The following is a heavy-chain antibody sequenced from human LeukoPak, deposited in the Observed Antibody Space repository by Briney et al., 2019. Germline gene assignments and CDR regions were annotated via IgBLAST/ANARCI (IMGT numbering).Heavy chain of an antibody. CDR3: AKERNWFDP. Sequence: GGSLRLSCAASGFIVSSNYMSWVRQAPGKGLEWVSIIYSGGSTYYADSVKGRFTISRDNSKNTLYLQMNNLRAEDTAVYYCAKERNWFDPWGQGTLVTVSS. V-gene: IGHV3-66*01. CDR2: IYSGGST. CDR1: GFIVSSNY. J-gene: IGHJ5*02.